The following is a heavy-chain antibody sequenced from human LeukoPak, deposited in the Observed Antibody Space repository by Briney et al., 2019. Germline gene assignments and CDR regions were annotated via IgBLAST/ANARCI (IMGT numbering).Heavy chain of an antibody. D-gene: IGHD3-9*01. CDR1: GGTFSSYA. J-gene: IGHJ6*02. CDR3: ARDLPAEYDILTGDGMDV. V-gene: IGHV1-69*13. CDR2: IIPIFGTA. Sequence: SVKVSCKASGGTFSSYAISWVRQAPGQGLEWMGGIIPIFGTANYAQKFQGRVTNTADESTSTAYMELSSLRSEDTAVYYCARDLPAEYDILTGDGMDVWGQGTTVTVSS.